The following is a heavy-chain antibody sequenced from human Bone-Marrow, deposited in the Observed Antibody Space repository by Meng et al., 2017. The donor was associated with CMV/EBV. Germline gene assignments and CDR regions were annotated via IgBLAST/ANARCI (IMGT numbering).Heavy chain of an antibody. CDR3: ARYGIYYYDSSGYSGFDY. V-gene: IGHV4-34*01. D-gene: IGHD3-22*01. J-gene: IGHJ4*02. CDR1: DGSFSGYY. Sequence: SETLSLTCAVYDGSFSGYYWSWIRQPPGEGLEWIGEINHNGNTNYNPSLKRRVTIPVDTSKNQFSLKLTSVTAADTAVYYCARYGIYYYDSSGYSGFDYWGQGTLVTVSS. CDR2: INHNGNT.